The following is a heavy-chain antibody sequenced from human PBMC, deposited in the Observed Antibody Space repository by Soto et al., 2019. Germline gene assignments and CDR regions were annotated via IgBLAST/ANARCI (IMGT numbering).Heavy chain of an antibody. Sequence: EASVKVSCKASGYTFTSYGISWVRQAPGQGLEWMGWINTGNGNTRYSQRFLGRVSLTTDTSASTASMDLSSLTSEDTAVYYCARAISGYVTWGQGTLVTVSS. J-gene: IGHJ5*02. V-gene: IGHV1-3*04. CDR3: ARAISGYVT. CDR2: INTGNGNT. CDR1: GYTFTSYG. D-gene: IGHD5-12*01.